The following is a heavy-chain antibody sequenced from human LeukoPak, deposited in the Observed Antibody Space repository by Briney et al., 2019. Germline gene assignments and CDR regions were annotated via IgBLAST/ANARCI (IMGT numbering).Heavy chain of an antibody. CDR2: INPSGGST. J-gene: IGHJ6*02. CDR1: GYTFTSYY. V-gene: IGHV1-46*01. D-gene: IGHD3-10*01. CDR3: ADPGLPYGSGTQTYTNAALYGMDV. Sequence: ASVKVSCKASGYTFTSYYIHWVRQAPGQGLEWMGIINPSGGSTSYAQKFQGRVTMTGDTSTSTVYMELSSLRSEDTAVYYCADPGLPYGSGTQTYTNAALYGMDVWGQGTTVTVSS.